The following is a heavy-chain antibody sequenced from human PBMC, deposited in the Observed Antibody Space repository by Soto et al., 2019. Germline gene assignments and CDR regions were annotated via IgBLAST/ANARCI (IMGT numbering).Heavy chain of an antibody. CDR2: IIPIFGTA. CDR3: ARDRMTTVKDFDY. CDR1: GGTFSSYA. V-gene: IGHV1-69*13. Sequence: GASVKVSCKASGGTFSSYAISWVRQAPGQGLEWMGGIIPIFGTANYAQKFHGRVTITADESTSTAYMELRSLRSDDTAVYYCARDRMTTVKDFDYWGQGTLVTVSS. D-gene: IGHD4-17*01. J-gene: IGHJ4*02.